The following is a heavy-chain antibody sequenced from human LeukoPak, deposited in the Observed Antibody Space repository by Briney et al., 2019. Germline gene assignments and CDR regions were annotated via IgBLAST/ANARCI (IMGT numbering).Heavy chain of an antibody. J-gene: IGHJ4*02. V-gene: IGHV3-23*01. CDR3: AKFRADSRGWPFDY. CDR1: GLTFSSYA. D-gene: IGHD6-19*01. Sequence: GGSLRLSCAASGLTFSSYAMSWVRQAPGKGLEWVSSISGTSGNTYYADSVKGRFAISRDNSKDTLYLQMNSLRAEDMAIYYCAKFRADSRGWPFDYWGQGTLVTVSS. CDR2: ISGTSGNT.